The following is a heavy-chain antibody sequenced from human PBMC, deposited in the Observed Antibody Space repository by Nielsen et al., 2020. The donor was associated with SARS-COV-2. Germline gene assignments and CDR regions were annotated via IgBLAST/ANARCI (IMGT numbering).Heavy chain of an antibody. CDR3: ATSRGSYYYDSSGYWAFDY. CDR2: IIPIFGTA. J-gene: IGHJ4*02. D-gene: IGHD3-22*01. V-gene: IGHV1-69*06. Sequence: WVRQAPGQGLEWMGGIIPIFGTANYAQKFQGRVTITADKSTSTAYMELSSLRSEDTAVYYCATSRGSYYYDSSGYWAFDYWGQGTLVTVSS.